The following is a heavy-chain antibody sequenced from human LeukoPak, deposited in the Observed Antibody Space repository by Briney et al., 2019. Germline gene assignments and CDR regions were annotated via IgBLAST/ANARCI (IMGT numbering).Heavy chain of an antibody. Sequence: GESLKISCKGSGYRFTTYWIGWVRQMPGKGLEWMGVIYPGDSDTRYSPSFQGQVTISADKSISTAYLQWSSLKASDTAMYYCARLGLGSTYYYDSSGYSTSNWFDPWGQGTLVTVSS. J-gene: IGHJ5*02. D-gene: IGHD3-22*01. CDR2: IYPGDSDT. CDR1: GYRFTTYW. CDR3: ARLGLGSTYYYDSSGYSTSNWFDP. V-gene: IGHV5-51*01.